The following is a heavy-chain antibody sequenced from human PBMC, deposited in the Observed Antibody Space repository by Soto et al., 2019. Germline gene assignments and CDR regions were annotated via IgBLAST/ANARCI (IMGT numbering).Heavy chain of an antibody. D-gene: IGHD3-3*01. CDR2: INHSGST. Sequence: SETLSLTCAVYGGSFSGYYWSWIRQPPGKGLEWIGEINHSGSTNYNPSLKSRVTISVDTSKNQFSLKLSSVTAADTAVYYCASNFWSGYSHRFYYYYMDVWGKGTTVT. V-gene: IGHV4-34*01. J-gene: IGHJ6*03. CDR3: ASNFWSGYSHRFYYYYMDV. CDR1: GGSFSGYY.